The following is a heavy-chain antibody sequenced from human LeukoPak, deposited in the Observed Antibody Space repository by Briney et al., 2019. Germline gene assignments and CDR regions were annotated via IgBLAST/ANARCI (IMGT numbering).Heavy chain of an antibody. V-gene: IGHV3-30*04. CDR2: ISYDGSNK. CDR1: GFTFSSYA. CDR3: ARVLVSVRAAVGPFDY. J-gene: IGHJ4*02. Sequence: PGGSLRLSCAASGFTFSSYAMHWVRQAPGKGLEWVAVISYDGSNKYYADSVKGRFTISRDNSKNTLYLQMNSLRAEDTAVYYCARVLVSVRAAVGPFDYWGQGTLVTVSS. D-gene: IGHD6-13*01.